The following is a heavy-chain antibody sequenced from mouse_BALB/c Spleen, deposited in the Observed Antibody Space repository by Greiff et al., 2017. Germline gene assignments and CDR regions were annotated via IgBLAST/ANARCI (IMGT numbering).Heavy chain of an antibody. Sequence: EVQRVESGGGLVKPGGSLKLSCAASGFTFSDYYMYWVRQTPEKRLEWVATISDGGSYTYYPDSVKGQFTISRDNAKNNLYLQMSSLKSEDTAMYYCARPYRYDGAWFAYWGQGTLVTVSA. V-gene: IGHV5-4*02. CDR3: ARPYRYDGAWFAY. D-gene: IGHD2-14*01. CDR1: GFTFSDYY. J-gene: IGHJ3*01. CDR2: ISDGGSYT.